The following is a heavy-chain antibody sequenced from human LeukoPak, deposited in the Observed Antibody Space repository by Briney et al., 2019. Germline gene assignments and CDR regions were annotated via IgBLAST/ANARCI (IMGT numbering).Heavy chain of an antibody. J-gene: IGHJ4*02. CDR2: IIPIFGTA. CDR1: GGTISSYA. CDR3: ALTFDWFPFFH. Sequence: SVKVSCKASGGTISSYAINWVRQAPGQGLEWVGRIIPIFGTANYAQKFQGRVTITTDESTSTAYMELSSLRSEDTAVYYCALTFDWFPFFHWGQGTLVTVSS. D-gene: IGHD3-9*01. V-gene: IGHV1-69*05.